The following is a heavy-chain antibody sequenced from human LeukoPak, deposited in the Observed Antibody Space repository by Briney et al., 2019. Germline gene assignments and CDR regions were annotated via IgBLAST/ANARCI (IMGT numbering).Heavy chain of an antibody. D-gene: IGHD2-2*02. Sequence: PSQTLSLTCTVSGGSISSGSYYWSWIRQPAGKGLEWIGRIYTSGSTNYNPSLKSRVTISVDTSKNQFSLKLSSVTAADTAVYYCARAGAYTADFDYWGQGTLVTVSS. V-gene: IGHV4-61*02. CDR2: IYTSGST. CDR1: GGSISSGSYY. J-gene: IGHJ4*02. CDR3: ARAGAYTADFDY.